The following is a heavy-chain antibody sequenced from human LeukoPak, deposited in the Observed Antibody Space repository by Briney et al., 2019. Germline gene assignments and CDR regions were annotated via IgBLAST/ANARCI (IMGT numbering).Heavy chain of an antibody. D-gene: IGHD6-6*01. CDR1: GGSFNSYA. Sequence: ASVKVSCKDVGGSFNSYAIYWVRQAPGQGLEWVGGIIPLLGTASYAQMFQGRLTITADESTSTVYMELSSPRSEDTAIYYCVRTSDWGQGTLVAVSS. CDR2: IIPLLGTA. CDR3: VRTSD. J-gene: IGHJ4*02. V-gene: IGHV1-69*13.